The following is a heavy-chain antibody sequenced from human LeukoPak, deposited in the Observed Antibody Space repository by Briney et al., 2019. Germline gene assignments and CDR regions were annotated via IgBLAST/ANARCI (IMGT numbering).Heavy chain of an antibody. V-gene: IGHV1-3*01. J-gene: IGHJ4*02. CDR3: ASGQHLGFDY. CDR2: ISAGNGNT. Sequence: ASVKVSCKTSGYTLSSSAMHWVRQAPGQRLEWMGWISAGNGNTKYSQKFQGRITITRDTSASTAYMELSSLRSEDTAVYYCASGQHLGFDYWGQGTLVTVSS. D-gene: IGHD7-27*01. CDR1: GYTLSSSA.